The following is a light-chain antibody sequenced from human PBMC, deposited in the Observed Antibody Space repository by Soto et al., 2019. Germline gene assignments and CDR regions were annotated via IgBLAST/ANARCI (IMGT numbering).Light chain of an antibody. CDR2: GAS. CDR3: QQYNNWPGT. J-gene: IGKJ1*01. V-gene: IGKV3-15*01. CDR1: QSVSSN. Sequence: EIVMMQSPATLSVSPGERATPSCRASQSVSSNLAWYQQKPGQAPRLLIYGASTRATGIPARFSGSGSGTEFTLSISSLQSEDFAVYYCQQYNNWPGTFGQGTKVDIK.